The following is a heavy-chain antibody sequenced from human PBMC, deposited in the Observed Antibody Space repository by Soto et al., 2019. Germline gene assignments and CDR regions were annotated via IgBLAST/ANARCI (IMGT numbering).Heavy chain of an antibody. D-gene: IGHD2-15*01. CDR3: ASAYCSGGSCYWTYDY. CDR1: GGTFSSYA. V-gene: IGHV1-69*13. J-gene: IGHJ4*02. Sequence: ASVKVSCKASGGTFSSYAISWVRQAPGQGLEWMGGIIPIFGTANYAQKFQGRVTITADESTSTAYMELSSLRSEDTAVYYCASAYCSGGSCYWTYDYWGQGTLVTVSS. CDR2: IIPIFGTA.